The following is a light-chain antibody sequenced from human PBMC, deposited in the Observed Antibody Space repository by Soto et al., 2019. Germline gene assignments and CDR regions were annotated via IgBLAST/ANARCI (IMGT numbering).Light chain of an antibody. CDR1: QSIVSW. Sequence: DIQMTQSPSTLSASVGERVTVTCRASQSIVSWLAWYQQKPGKAPKLLISDASNLESGVPSRFSGWGSGTEFILTISSVQPDDFATYFCQQYNDYSPYTFGQGTKLEIK. CDR3: QQYNDYSPYT. J-gene: IGKJ2*01. CDR2: DAS. V-gene: IGKV1-5*01.